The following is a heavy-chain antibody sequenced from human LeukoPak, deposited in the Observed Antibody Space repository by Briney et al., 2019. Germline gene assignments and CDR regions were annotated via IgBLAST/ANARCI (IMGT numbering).Heavy chain of an antibody. D-gene: IGHD3-22*01. J-gene: IGHJ3*02. Sequence: ASVKVSCKASGYTFTNFYMHWVRQAPGQGPEWMGLINPSGGTTTYAQKFQGRVTMTRDTSTSTVYMELSSLRSEDTAVYYCARPMGCSGYYTGCRLNAFDIWGQGTMVTVSS. CDR2: INPSGGTT. CDR3: ARPMGCSGYYTGCRLNAFDI. CDR1: GYTFTNFY. V-gene: IGHV1-46*01.